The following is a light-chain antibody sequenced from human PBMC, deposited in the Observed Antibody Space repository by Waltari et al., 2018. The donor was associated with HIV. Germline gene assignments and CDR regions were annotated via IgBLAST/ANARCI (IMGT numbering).Light chain of an antibody. CDR1: TSDVGGYNS. J-gene: IGLJ2*01. CDR3: SSYTSSDTVV. CDR2: EVS. Sequence: QSALTQPASVSGSPGQSITISCTGTTSDVGGYNSVSWYQQHPAKAPTLVILEVSNRPSGLSNRFSCSKSANTASLTISGLQAEDEAYYYCSSYTSSDTVVFGGGTKVTVL. V-gene: IGLV2-14*03.